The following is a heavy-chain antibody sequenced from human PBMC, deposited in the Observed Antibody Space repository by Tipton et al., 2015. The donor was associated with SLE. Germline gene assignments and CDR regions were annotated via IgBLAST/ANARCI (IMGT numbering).Heavy chain of an antibody. CDR2: IYYSGST. J-gene: IGHJ4*02. D-gene: IGHD6-13*01. CDR3: ARHSPIAAAASGSKVNKNVFFDH. V-gene: IGHV4-59*08. CDR1: GGSISSYY. Sequence: TLSLTCTVSGGSISSYYWSWIRQPPGKGLEWIGYIYYSGSTNYNPSLKSRVTISVDTSKNQFSLKLSSVTAADTAVYYCARHSPIAAAASGSKVNKNVFFDHWGQGTLGTGSS.